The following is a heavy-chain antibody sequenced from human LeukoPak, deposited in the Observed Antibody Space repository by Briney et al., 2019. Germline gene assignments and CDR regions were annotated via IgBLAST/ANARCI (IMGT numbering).Heavy chain of an antibody. Sequence: GRSLRLSCAASGFTFSNYGMHWVRQAPGKGLEWVVVISHDGSNNNYADSVKGRFTISRDNSKNTLCLQMNSLRPEDTAVYYCAKVRVGTAHFDYWGQGTLVTVSS. J-gene: IGHJ4*02. D-gene: IGHD2-15*01. CDR2: ISHDGSNN. CDR3: AKVRVGTAHFDY. V-gene: IGHV3-30*18. CDR1: GFTFSNYG.